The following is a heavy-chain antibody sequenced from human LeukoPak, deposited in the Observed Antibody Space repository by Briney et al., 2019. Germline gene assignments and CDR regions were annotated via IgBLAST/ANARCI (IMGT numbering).Heavy chain of an antibody. V-gene: IGHV4-39*01. D-gene: IGHD3-22*01. CDR2: IYYSGST. CDR3: ARSDSSGYYLGGHAFDI. Sequence: SETLSLTCTVSGGSISSSSYYWGWIRQPPGKGLEWIGSIYYSGSTYYNPSLKSRVTISVDTSKNQFSLKLSSVTAADTAVYYCARSDSSGYYLGGHAFDIWGQGTMVTVSS. CDR1: GGSISSSSYY. J-gene: IGHJ3*02.